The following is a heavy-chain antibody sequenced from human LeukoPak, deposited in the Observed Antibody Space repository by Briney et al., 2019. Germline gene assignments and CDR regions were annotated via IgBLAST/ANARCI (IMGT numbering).Heavy chain of an antibody. CDR1: RFTFDSYW. CDR3: ARVAVIDY. CDR2: IKQDGSEK. D-gene: IGHD2-21*01. Sequence: GGSLRLSCAASRFTFDSYWMGWVRHAPGKGLEWVANIKQDGSEKYYVGSMKGRFTISRDNAKNALYLQMNSLRAEDTAVFYCARVAVIDYWGQGTLVTVSS. V-gene: IGHV3-7*01. J-gene: IGHJ4*02.